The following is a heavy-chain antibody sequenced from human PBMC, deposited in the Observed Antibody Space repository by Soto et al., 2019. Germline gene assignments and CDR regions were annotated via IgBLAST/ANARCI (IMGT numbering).Heavy chain of an antibody. V-gene: IGHV3-7*04. Sequence: PGGSLRLSCAASGFTFSSYWMSWVRQAPGKGLEWVANIKQDGSEKYYVDSVKGRFTISRDNAKNSLYLQMNSLRAEDMAVYYCARAPGLRYFDWPAKNYFDYWGQGTLVTVSS. J-gene: IGHJ4*02. CDR3: ARAPGLRYFDWPAKNYFDY. D-gene: IGHD3-9*01. CDR1: GFTFSSYW. CDR2: IKQDGSEK.